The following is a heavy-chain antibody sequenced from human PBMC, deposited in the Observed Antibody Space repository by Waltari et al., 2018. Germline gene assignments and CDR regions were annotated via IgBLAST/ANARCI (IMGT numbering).Heavy chain of an antibody. CDR1: GGSISNYY. Sequence: QVQLQESGPGLVKPSETLSLTCTVSGGSISNYYWSWIRQPAGKGLEWIGRIYSTGSTNDNPSLRSRVTMSVDMSKNQLSLNLRSVTAADTAVYYCARRYCTSTSCPLDPWGQGTLVTVSS. D-gene: IGHD2-2*01. CDR3: ARRYCTSTSCPLDP. J-gene: IGHJ5*02. V-gene: IGHV4-4*07. CDR2: IYSTGST.